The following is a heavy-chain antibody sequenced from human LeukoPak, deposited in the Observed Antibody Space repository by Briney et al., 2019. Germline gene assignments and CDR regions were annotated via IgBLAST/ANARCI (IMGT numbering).Heavy chain of an antibody. CDR2: VDHTGST. CDR3: ARGRVSSSTWYSTYYYYFYMDV. Sequence: PSETLSLTCSVSDGSISSYYWTWIRQPPGKGLEWIGYVDHTGSTNFNPSLNGRVSISRDTSKNLFSLRLRSVTAADTAVYFCARGRVSSSTWYSTYYYYFYMDVWGKGTTVTVSS. J-gene: IGHJ6*03. V-gene: IGHV4-59*01. CDR1: DGSISSYY. D-gene: IGHD1-1*01.